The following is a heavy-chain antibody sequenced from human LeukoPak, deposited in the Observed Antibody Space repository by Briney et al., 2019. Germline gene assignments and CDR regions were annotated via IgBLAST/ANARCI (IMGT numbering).Heavy chain of an antibody. CDR3: AKFEFGF. CDR2: VSGSGSTT. J-gene: IGHJ4*02. D-gene: IGHD3-16*01. Sequence: GGSLRLSCAASGFTFSTYGMNWVRQAPGKGLEWVSAVSGSGSTTYYARSVKGRFTISRDNSKNTLYLQMNSLRDEDTAVYYCAKFEFGFWGQGTLVTVSS. CDR1: GFTFSTYG. V-gene: IGHV3-23*01.